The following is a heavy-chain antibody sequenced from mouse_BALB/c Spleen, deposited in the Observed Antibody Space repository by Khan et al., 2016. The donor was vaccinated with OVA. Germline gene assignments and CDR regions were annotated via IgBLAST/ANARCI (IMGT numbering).Heavy chain of an antibody. CDR1: GYTFTNYG. V-gene: IGHV9-3-1*01. D-gene: IGHD4-1*02. J-gene: IGHJ1*01. Sequence: QIQLVQSGPELKKPGETVKISCKASGYTFTNYGMNWVKQAPGKGLKWMGWINTYTGEPTYADDFKGRSAFSFETSASTAYLQIKNLKSEDTATYFCARSNSYWYFDVWGAGTTVTVSS. CDR2: INTYTGEP. CDR3: ARSNSYWYFDV.